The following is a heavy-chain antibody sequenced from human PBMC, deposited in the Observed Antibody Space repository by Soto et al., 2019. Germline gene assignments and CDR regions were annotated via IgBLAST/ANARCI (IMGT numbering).Heavy chain of an antibody. J-gene: IGHJ4*02. V-gene: IGHV3-30-3*01. CDR1: AFAFSGYA. CDR2: ISYDGSNK. D-gene: IGHD3-22*01. Sequence: PGGSLGLSCAASAFAFSGYAMHWGRQAPGKGLEWVAVISYDGSNKYYADSVKGRFTISRDNSKNTLYLQMNSLRAEDTAVYYCARGSHYYDSSGYYRFAYWGQGTLVTVSS. CDR3: ARGSHYYDSSGYYRFAY.